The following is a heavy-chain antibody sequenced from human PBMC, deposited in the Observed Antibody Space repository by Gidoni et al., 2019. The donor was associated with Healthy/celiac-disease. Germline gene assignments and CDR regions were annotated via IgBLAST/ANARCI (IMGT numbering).Heavy chain of an antibody. J-gene: IGHJ3*02. D-gene: IGHD6-25*01. CDR2: ISNDGSNK. V-gene: IGHV3-30*18. CDR1: GFPFSSYG. CDR3: AKAPIAAGAFDS. Sequence: QVQLLQSGGGVVHSGRSLRLSCSASGFPFSSYGMHWVRQGPGKGLEWVAVISNDGSNKYYADSGKGRFIISRDNSKNTLYLQMNSLRAEDTAVYYCAKAPIAAGAFDSWGQGTMVTVSS.